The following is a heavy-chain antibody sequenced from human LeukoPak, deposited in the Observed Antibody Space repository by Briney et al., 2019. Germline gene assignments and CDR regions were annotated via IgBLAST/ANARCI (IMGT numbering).Heavy chain of an antibody. V-gene: IGHV3-23*01. CDR3: ARGAAAAGYCYFDY. J-gene: IGHJ4*02. CDR1: GFTFSSYG. D-gene: IGHD6-13*01. Sequence: GGSLRLSCAASGFTFSSYGMSWVRQAPGKGLEWVSAISGSGGSTYYADSVKGRFTISRDNAKNTLYLQMNSLRAEDTAVYYCARGAAAAGYCYFDYWGQGTLVTVSS. CDR2: ISGSGGST.